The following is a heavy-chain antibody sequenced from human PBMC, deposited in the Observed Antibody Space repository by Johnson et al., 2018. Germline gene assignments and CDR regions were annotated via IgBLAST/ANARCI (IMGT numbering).Heavy chain of an antibody. Sequence: VQLVESGGGLVRPGGSLRLSCAVSGLSFSHVWLNWVRQAPGKGLEWVGRIKTKSAGGPTDYAAPVKDRLTISRDDSESTVYLQMNSLKTEDTAVYYCTKVGIAAAGMGFQHWGQGTLVTASS. CDR2: IKTKSAGGPT. CDR3: TKVGIAAAGMGFQH. J-gene: IGHJ1*01. CDR1: GLSFSHVW. D-gene: IGHD6-13*01. V-gene: IGHV3-15*07.